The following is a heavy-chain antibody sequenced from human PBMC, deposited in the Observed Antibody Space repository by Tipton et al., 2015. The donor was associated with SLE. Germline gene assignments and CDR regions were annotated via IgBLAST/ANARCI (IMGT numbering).Heavy chain of an antibody. Sequence: TLSLTCAVYGGSFSSSSYYWGWIRQPPGKGLEWIGSIYYSGSTYYNPSLKSRVTISVDTSKNQFSLKLSSVTAADTAVYYCARARWYSSGSAMGDAFDIWGQGTMVTVSS. J-gene: IGHJ3*02. D-gene: IGHD6-19*01. CDR2: IYYSGST. CDR3: ARARWYSSGSAMGDAFDI. V-gene: IGHV4-39*07. CDR1: GGSFSSSSYY.